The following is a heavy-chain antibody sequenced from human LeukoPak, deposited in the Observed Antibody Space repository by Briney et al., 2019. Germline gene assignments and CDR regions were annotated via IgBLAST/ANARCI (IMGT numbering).Heavy chain of an antibody. CDR3: ARRTRDHLTYYYMDV. CDR2: IYYSGRT. J-gene: IGHJ6*03. Sequence: SETLSLTCTVSGASISSYYWSWIQQSPGKGLEWIGYIYYSGRTNYNPSLKSRVTISVDTSKNQFSLKLNSVTAADTAVYYCARRTRDHLTYYYMDVWGKGTTVTISS. CDR1: GASISSYY. V-gene: IGHV4-59*08.